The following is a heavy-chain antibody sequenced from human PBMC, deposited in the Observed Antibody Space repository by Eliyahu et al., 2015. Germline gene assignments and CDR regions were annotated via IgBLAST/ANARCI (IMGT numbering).Heavy chain of an antibody. J-gene: IGHJ4*02. CDR3: AKGKYSGSPRVFDY. CDR1: GFTFSTYA. Sequence: EVQLVESGGGLVQPGGSLRLSCAASGFTFSTYAMNWVRQAPGKGLESVSSISCDADSTYHADSVRGRFTISRDNSKNTLYLQMNTLRAEDTAVYYCAKGKYSGSPRVFDYWGRGTLVTVSS. CDR2: ISCDADST. V-gene: IGHV3-23*04. D-gene: IGHD6-13*01.